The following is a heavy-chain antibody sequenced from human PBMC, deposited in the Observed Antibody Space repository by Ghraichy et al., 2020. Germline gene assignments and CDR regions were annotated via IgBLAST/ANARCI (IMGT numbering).Heavy chain of an antibody. Sequence: GESLNISCAASGFTFSSYAMSWVRQATGKGLEWVSTISDSGGSSFHADSVKGRFTISRDNSNNTLYLQMNSLRVEDTAVYYCAKTRAGTIVAANNYWGQGTLVTVSS. V-gene: IGHV3-23*01. J-gene: IGHJ4*02. CDR1: GFTFSSYA. CDR2: ISDSGGSS. CDR3: AKTRAGTIVAANNY. D-gene: IGHD6-13*01.